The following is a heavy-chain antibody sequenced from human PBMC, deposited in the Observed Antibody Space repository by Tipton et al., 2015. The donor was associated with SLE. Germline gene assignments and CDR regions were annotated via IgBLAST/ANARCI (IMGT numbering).Heavy chain of an antibody. V-gene: IGHV4-39*07. J-gene: IGHJ6*02. Sequence: TLSLTCTVSGDSISRSGYFWGWIRQSPGKGLEWIGSIYFSGSTYYNPSLKSRITISVDTSKNHFSLKLSSVTAADTAVYYCARDDSFRHYYHGMDVWGQGTTVTVSS. D-gene: IGHD2-21*01. CDR3: ARDDSFRHYYHGMDV. CDR1: GDSISRSGYF. CDR2: IYFSGST.